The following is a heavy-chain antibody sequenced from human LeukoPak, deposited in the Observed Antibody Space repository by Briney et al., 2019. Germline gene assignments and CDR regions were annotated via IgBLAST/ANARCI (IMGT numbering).Heavy chain of an antibody. Sequence: SETLSLTCTVSGVSISSYHWSWIRQPPVKGLEWIGCIYNSGSTNYNPSLKSRVTISVDTSKNQVSLKLSSVTAADTAVYYCARKDGDYWGQGILVTV. CDR2: IYNSGST. D-gene: IGHD2-15*01. CDR1: GVSISSYH. V-gene: IGHV4-59*01. CDR3: ARKDGDY. J-gene: IGHJ4*02.